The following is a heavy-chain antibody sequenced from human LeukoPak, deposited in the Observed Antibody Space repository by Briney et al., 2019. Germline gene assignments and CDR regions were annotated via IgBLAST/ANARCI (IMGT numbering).Heavy chain of an antibody. D-gene: IGHD3-22*01. Sequence: SQTLSLTCTVSGGSISSGSYYWSWIRQPAGKGLEWIGRIYTSGSTNYNPSLKSRVTISVDTSKNQFSPKLSSVTAADTAVYYCARVYYDSSGYYPFDYWGQGTLVTVSS. J-gene: IGHJ4*02. CDR2: IYTSGST. CDR1: GGSISSGSYY. CDR3: ARVYYDSSGYYPFDY. V-gene: IGHV4-61*02.